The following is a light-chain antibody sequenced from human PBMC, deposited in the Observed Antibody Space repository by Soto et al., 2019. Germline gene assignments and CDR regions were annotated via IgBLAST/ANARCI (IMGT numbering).Light chain of an antibody. CDR1: QDIKNY. V-gene: IGKV1-33*01. CDR2: DAS. CDR3: QQYDNLPLT. J-gene: IGKJ4*01. Sequence: DIQMTQSPSSLSASVGDRATITCKASQDIKNYLNWYQQKSGKAPKLLIYDASDLETGVPSRFSGSGSGTDFTFTINSLQPEDIATYYCQQYDNLPLTFGGGTKVEIK.